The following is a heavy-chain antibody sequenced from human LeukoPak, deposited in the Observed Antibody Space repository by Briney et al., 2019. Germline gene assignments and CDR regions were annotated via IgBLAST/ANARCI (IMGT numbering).Heavy chain of an antibody. CDR1: GFTFSSYE. CDR3: ATTHTARGHV. Sequence: GGSLRLSCAASGFTFSSYEMNWVRQAPGKGLEGVSYISSSGSTIYYAVAVKGRFTISRDNAENSLYLQMNSLRAEDTAVYYCATTHTARGHVWGKGTTVTVSS. V-gene: IGHV3-48*03. J-gene: IGHJ6*04. D-gene: IGHD5-18*01. CDR2: ISSSGSTI.